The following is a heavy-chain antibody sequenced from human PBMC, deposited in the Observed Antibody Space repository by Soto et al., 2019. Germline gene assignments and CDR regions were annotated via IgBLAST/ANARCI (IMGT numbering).Heavy chain of an antibody. CDR2: ISSGSDYL. Sequence: GGSLRLSCAASGFNFNNYAIHWVRQSPGKGLEWVAFISSGSDYLYYADSVKGRFTVSRDNAKSSLYLQMNSLTDDDTALYYCASEFCSGGSCYARIFDYWGRGSLVTVSS. V-gene: IGHV3-21*04. J-gene: IGHJ4*02. CDR1: GFNFNNYA. D-gene: IGHD2-15*01. CDR3: ASEFCSGGSCYARIFDY.